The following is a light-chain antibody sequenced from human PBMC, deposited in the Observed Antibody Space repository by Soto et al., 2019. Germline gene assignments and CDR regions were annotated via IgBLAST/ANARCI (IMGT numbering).Light chain of an antibody. V-gene: IGKV1-33*01. CDR3: QQYNSYSLT. Sequence: DIEITQSPSSLSASVGDRVTITCQASQDISNYLNWYQQKPGKAPKLLIYDASNLESGVPSRFSGSGSGTEFTLTISSLQPDDFATYYCQQYNSYSLTFGGGTKV. CDR2: DAS. J-gene: IGKJ4*01. CDR1: QDISNY.